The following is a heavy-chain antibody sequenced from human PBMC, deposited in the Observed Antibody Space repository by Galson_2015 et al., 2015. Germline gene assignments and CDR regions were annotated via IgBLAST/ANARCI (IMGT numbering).Heavy chain of an antibody. CDR1: GFTFSSYW. CDR3: ARDILLLRAQITYYYGMDV. CDR2: ISSSSSTI. D-gene: IGHD3-3*01. J-gene: IGHJ6*02. Sequence: SLRLSCAASGFTFSSYWMSWVRQAPGKGLEWVSYISSSSSTIYYAGSVKGRFTISRDNAKNSPYLQMNSLRDEDTAVYYCARDILLLRAQITYYYGMDVWGQGTTVTVSS. V-gene: IGHV3-48*02.